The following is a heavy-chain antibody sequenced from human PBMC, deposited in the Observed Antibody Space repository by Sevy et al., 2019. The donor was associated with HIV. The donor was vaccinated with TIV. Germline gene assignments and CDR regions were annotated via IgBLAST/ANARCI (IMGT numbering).Heavy chain of an antibody. D-gene: IGHD3-22*01. J-gene: IGHJ4*02. V-gene: IGHV3-23*01. CDR2: ISGSGDNT. CDR3: AKRGYYDRSGYCPFSY. CDR1: GFTFSDYA. Sequence: GGSLRLSCAASGFTFSDYAMSWVRQAPGEGLEWVSGISGSGDNTYYADSVKGRFTISRDNSKTTLYLQMNSLRAEDTAVYYCAKRGYYDRSGYCPFSYWGQGTQVTVSS.